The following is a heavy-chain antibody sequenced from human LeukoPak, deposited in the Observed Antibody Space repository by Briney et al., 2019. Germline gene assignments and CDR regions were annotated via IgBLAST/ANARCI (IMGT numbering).Heavy chain of an antibody. CDR1: GGSISSHY. V-gene: IGHV4-59*11. Sequence: PSETLSLTCTVSGGSISSHYWSWIREPPGKGLEWIGYIYYSGSTNYNPFLKSRVTISVDPSKDQCSLKLSYVTAADTAVYYCASGPIFWSGFEYWGQGTLVTVSS. D-gene: IGHD3-3*01. CDR3: ASGPIFWSGFEY. J-gene: IGHJ4*02. CDR2: IYYSGST.